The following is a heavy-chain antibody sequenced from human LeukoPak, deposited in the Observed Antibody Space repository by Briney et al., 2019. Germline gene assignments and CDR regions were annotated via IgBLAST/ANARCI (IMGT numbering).Heavy chain of an antibody. CDR2: INPSGGST. J-gene: IGHJ4*02. V-gene: IGHV1-46*01. D-gene: IGHD1-14*01. CDR3: ARGNRELDY. CDR1: GYTFTSYY. Sequence: ASVKVSCKASGYTFTSYYMHWVSRALGQGLEWRGRINPSGGSTSYAQKFQGRVTMTRDPSTSTVYMELSSLRSEDTAVYYCARGNRELDYWGQGTLVTVSP.